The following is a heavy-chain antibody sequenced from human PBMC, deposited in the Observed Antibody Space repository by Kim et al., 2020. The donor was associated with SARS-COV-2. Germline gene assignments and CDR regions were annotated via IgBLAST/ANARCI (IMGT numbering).Heavy chain of an antibody. V-gene: IGHV4-30-2*05. Sequence: YYHPSLKSRVTISLGTSKNQFSLKLISVTAADTAVYYCARMVGGGGWFDPWGQGTLVTVSS. J-gene: IGHJ5*02. CDR3: ARMVGGGGWFDP. D-gene: IGHD2-21*01.